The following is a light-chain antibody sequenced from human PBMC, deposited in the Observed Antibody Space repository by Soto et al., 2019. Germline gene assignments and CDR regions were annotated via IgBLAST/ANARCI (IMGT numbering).Light chain of an antibody. Sequence: DIQMTQLPSSMSVSVGDRVTITCRASQGISRWLAWYHQKPGKAPNLLIYSASTLHSGVPSRFSGSGSGTDFTLTISSQQPEDFGTYYCQQANSFPLTFGPGTKVDMK. J-gene: IGKJ3*01. CDR1: QGISRW. CDR2: SAS. V-gene: IGKV1-12*01. CDR3: QQANSFPLT.